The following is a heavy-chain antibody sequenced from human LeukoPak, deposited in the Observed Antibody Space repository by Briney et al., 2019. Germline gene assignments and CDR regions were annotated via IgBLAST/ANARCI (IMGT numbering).Heavy chain of an antibody. J-gene: IGHJ6*02. CDR1: GYTFTSYD. D-gene: IGHD3-10*01. CDR3: ARGDGFTRYYGMDV. V-gene: IGHV1-8*01. CDR2: MNPNSGNT. Sequence: ASVKVSCKASGYTFTSYDINWVRQATGQGPEWMGWMNPNSGNTGYAQKFQGRVTMTTDTSTSTAYMELRSLRSDDTAVYYCARGDGFTRYYGMDVWGQGTTVTVSS.